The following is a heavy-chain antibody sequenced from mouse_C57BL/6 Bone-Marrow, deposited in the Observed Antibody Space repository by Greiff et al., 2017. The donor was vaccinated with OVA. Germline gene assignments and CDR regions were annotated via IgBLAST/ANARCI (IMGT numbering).Heavy chain of an antibody. V-gene: IGHV3-6*01. CDR3: ARFHYGSSYPYWYFDV. CDR1: GYSITSGYY. J-gene: IGHJ1*03. Sequence: EVKLMESGPGLVKPSQSLSLTCSVTGYSITSGYYWNWIRQFPGNKLEWMGYISYDGSNNYNPSLKNRISITRDTSKNQFFLKLNSVTTEDTATYYCARFHYGSSYPYWYFDVWGTGTTVTVSS. D-gene: IGHD1-1*01. CDR2: ISYDGSN.